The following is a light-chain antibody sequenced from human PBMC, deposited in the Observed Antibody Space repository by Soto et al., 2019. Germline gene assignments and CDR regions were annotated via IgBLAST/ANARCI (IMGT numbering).Light chain of an antibody. Sequence: EIVLTQSPATLSLSPRARAPXSGRXVQSVTSTYLAWYQQKPGQAPRLLIYGASSRATGIPDRFSGSGSGTDFTLTISRLEPEDFAVYYCQQYGSSPPITFGRGTPMEIK. CDR2: GAS. V-gene: IGKV3-20*01. J-gene: IGKJ5*01. CDR3: QQYGSSPPIT. CDR1: QSVTSTY.